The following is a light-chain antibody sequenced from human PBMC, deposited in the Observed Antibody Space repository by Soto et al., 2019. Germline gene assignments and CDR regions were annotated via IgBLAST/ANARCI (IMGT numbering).Light chain of an antibody. V-gene: IGLV1-44*01. CDR1: DSNIGSNT. CDR3: AVWDDSVNRPL. J-gene: IGLJ2*01. CDR2: SNN. Sequence: QSVLTQSPSVSGTPGQRVTISCSGSDSNIGSNTINWYHQLPGTAPKLLIYSNNQRPSGVPDRFSGSKFGTSGSLAISGLQSEDEGDYYCAVWDDSVNRPLFGGGTKVTVL.